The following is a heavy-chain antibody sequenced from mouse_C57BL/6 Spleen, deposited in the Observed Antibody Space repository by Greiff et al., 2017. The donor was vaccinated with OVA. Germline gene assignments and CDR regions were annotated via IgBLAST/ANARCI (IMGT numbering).Heavy chain of an antibody. CDR2: IYPGSGST. J-gene: IGHJ1*03. CDR3: AREGYYGSSYDCYFDV. D-gene: IGHD1-1*01. V-gene: IGHV1-55*01. Sequence: QVQLQQPGAELVKPGASVKMSCKASGYTFTSYWITWVKQRPGQGLEWIGDIYPGSGSTNYNEKFKSKATLTVDTSSSTAYMQLSSLTSEDSAVYNCAREGYYGSSYDCYFDVWGTGTTVTVSS. CDR1: GYTFTSYW.